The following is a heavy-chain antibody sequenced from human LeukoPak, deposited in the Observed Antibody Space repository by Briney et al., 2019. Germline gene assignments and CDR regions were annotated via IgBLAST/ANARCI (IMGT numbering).Heavy chain of an antibody. CDR1: GGSISSYY. D-gene: IGHD3-9*01. Sequence: SETLSLTCTVSGGSISSYYWSWIRQPPGKGLEWIGEIYHSGSTNYNPSLKSRVIISVDKSKNHFSLNLTSVTAADTAVYYCARREGELRYFDWLTPRDWGQGTLVTVSS. J-gene: IGHJ4*02. CDR3: ARREGELRYFDWLTPRD. CDR2: IYHSGST. V-gene: IGHV4-59*12.